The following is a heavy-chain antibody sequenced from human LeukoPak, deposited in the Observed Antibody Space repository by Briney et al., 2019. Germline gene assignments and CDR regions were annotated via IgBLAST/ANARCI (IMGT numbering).Heavy chain of an antibody. CDR1: GFTFSSDA. CDR3: AKEAEPYYYGSGSNYFDY. CDR2: ISVSGGST. V-gene: IGHV3-23*01. D-gene: IGHD3-10*01. J-gene: IGHJ4*02. Sequence: GGSLRLSCAASGFTFSSDAMSWVRQAPRKGLEWVSAISVSGGSTYYADSVKGRFTISRDNSKNTLYLQMNSLRAEDTAVYYCAKEAEPYYYGSGSNYFDYWGQGTLVTVSS.